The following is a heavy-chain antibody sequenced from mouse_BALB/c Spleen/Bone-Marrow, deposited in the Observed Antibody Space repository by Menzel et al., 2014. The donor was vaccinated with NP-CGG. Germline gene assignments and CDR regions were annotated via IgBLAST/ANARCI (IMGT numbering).Heavy chain of an antibody. D-gene: IGHD1-2*01. V-gene: IGHV5-4*02. J-gene: IGHJ1*01. CDR3: ARVVTTATLYWYFDV. CDR2: ISDGGSYT. Sequence: EVMLVESGGGLVKPGGSLKLSCAASGFTFSDYYMYWVRQTPEKRLEWVATISDGGSYTYYPDSVKGRFTISRDNAKNNLCLQMSSLKSEDTAMYYCARVVTTATLYWYFDVWGAGTTVTVSS. CDR1: GFTFSDYY.